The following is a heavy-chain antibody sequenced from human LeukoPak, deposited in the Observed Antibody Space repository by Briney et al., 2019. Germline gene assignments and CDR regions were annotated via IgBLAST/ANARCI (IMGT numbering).Heavy chain of an antibody. J-gene: IGHJ6*02. CDR1: GFTSSGYD. Sequence: GGFLRLSCAAAGFTSSGYDMTWIRQPPWKGPEWMSYISGSGGTTTYVDSVKGRFTISRDNAKNSLYLQVNSLRADDTAVYYCARSNYYTVDVWGQGTAVTVSS. V-gene: IGHV3-11*01. CDR3: ARSNYYTVDV. CDR2: ISGSGGTT.